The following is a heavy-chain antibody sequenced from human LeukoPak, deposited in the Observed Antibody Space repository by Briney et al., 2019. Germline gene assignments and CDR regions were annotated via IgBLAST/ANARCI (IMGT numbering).Heavy chain of an antibody. CDR2: ISYDGSNK. CDR1: GFTFSSYG. J-gene: IGHJ6*01. D-gene: IGHD2-2*02. CDR3: AKDLRYCSSTSCYTVYYYYYGMDV. V-gene: IGHV3-30*18. Sequence: GGSLRLSSAASGFTFSSYGIHWIRQAPGKGLEWVAVISYDGSNKYYADSVKGRFTISRDNSKNTLYLQMNSLRAEDTAVHYCAKDLRYCSSTSCYTVYYYYYGMDVWGPRVTVTVSS.